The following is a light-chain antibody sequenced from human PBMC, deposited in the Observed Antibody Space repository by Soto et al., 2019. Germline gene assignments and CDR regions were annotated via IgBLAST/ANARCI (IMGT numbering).Light chain of an antibody. J-gene: IGLJ2*01. Sequence: QSALTQPASVSGSPGQSITISCTGTSSDIGGYNFVSWYQQHPGKAPKLIIYDVSNRPSGVSNRFSGSKSANTASLTISGLQAEDEAEYYCSSYTSSSTVVFGGGTQLTVL. V-gene: IGLV2-14*01. CDR3: SSYTSSSTVV. CDR2: DVS. CDR1: SSDIGGYNF.